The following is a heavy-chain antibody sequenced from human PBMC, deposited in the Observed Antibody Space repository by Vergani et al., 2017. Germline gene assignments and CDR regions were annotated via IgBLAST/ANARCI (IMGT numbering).Heavy chain of an antibody. V-gene: IGHV4-31*03. CDR1: GGSISSGGYY. D-gene: IGHD2-2*01. CDR2: IYYSGST. Sequence: QVQLQESGPGLVKPSQTLSLTCTVSGGSISSGGYYWSWIRQHPWKGLEWIGYIYYSGSTYYNPSLKSRVTISVDTSKNQFSLKLSSVTAADTAVYYCARHRTRWSGSSTDYYYYMDVWGKGTTVTVSS. CDR3: ARHRTRWSGSSTDYYYYMDV. J-gene: IGHJ6*03.